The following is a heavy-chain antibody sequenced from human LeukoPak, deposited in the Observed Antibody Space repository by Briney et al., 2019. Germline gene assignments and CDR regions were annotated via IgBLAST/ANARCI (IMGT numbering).Heavy chain of an antibody. D-gene: IGHD3-3*01. J-gene: IGHJ3*02. V-gene: IGHV4-34*01. CDR1: GGSFSGYY. CDR2: INDRGSS. CDR3: ARGPLRDDFWGAYRSAGNAFDI. Sequence: PSETLSLTCAVNGGSFSGYYWSWIRQPPGKGLEWIGEINDRGSSNYNPSLKSRVTISADTSKRQLSLKLSSVTAADTAVFYCARGPLRDDFWGAYRSAGNAFDIWGQGTVVTVSS.